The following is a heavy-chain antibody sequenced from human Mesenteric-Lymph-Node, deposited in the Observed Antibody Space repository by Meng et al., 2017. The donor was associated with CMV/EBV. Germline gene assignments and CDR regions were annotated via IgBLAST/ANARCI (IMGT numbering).Heavy chain of an antibody. CDR3: VRDRYQEPPFDY. CDR2: ISSSSSLI. D-gene: IGHD1-14*01. CDR1: GFIFSKYA. J-gene: IGHJ4*02. V-gene: IGHV3-21*01. Sequence: GESLKISCAASGFIFSKYALSWVRQAPGKGLEWVSSISSSSSLIHYADSVKGRFTISRDNAKNSLYLQMNSLRAEDTAVYYCVRDRYQEPPFDYWGQGTLVTVSS.